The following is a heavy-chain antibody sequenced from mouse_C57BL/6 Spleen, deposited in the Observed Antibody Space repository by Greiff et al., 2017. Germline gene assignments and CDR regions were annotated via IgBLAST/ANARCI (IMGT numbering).Heavy chain of an antibody. CDR2: LDPENGDT. CDR1: GFNIKDDY. V-gene: IGHV14-4*01. D-gene: IGHD2-5*01. J-gene: IGHJ2*01. Sequence: VQLKESGAELVRPGASVKLSCTASGFNIKDDYMHWVKQRPEKGLEWIGWLDPENGDTEYASQFQGKATITADTSSNTAYLQLSSLTSEDTAVYYCTTHSNYGDYWGQGTTLTVSS. CDR3: TTHSNYGDY.